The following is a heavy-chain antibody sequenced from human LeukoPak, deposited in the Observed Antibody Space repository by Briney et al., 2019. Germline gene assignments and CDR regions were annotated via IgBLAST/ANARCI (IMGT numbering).Heavy chain of an antibody. V-gene: IGHV1-2*02. D-gene: IGHD2-21*01. CDR3: ARADRLHGGPYLIGP. J-gene: IGHJ5*02. CDR1: GYSFTDYY. Sequence: GASVKVSCKTSGYSFTDYYMHWVRQAPGQGLEWRGWINLNSGGTSSAQKFQGRVTMTRDPSITTVYMEVSWLTSDDTAIYYCARADRLHGGPYLIGPWGQGTLVTVSS. CDR2: INLNSGGT.